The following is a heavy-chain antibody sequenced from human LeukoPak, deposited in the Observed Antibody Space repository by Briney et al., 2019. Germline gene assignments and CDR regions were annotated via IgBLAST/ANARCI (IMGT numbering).Heavy chain of an antibody. D-gene: IGHD1-26*01. CDR1: GFTFSSYA. Sequence: GGSLRLSCAASGFTFSSYAMSWVRQAPGRGLEWVSAISGSGGSTHYADSVKGRFTISRDNSKDTLYLQMNSLRAEDTAVYYCAKVKGATNRGPFDYWGQGTLVTLSS. V-gene: IGHV3-23*01. J-gene: IGHJ4*02. CDR2: ISGSGGST. CDR3: AKVKGATNRGPFDY.